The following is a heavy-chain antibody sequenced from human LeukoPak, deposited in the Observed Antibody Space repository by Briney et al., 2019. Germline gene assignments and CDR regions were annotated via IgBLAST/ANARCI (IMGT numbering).Heavy chain of an antibody. D-gene: IGHD5-12*01. J-gene: IGHJ4*02. CDR2: ISGSGGST. V-gene: IGHV3-23*01. Sequence: PGGSLRLSCAASGFTFSSYAMSWVRQAPGKGLEWVSAISGSGGSTYYADSVKGRFTISRDNSKNTLYLQMNSLRAEDTAVYYCATIDVEGSGYDFFFDRSVFDYWGQGTLVTVSS. CDR3: ATIDVEGSGYDFFFDRSVFDY. CDR1: GFTFSSYA.